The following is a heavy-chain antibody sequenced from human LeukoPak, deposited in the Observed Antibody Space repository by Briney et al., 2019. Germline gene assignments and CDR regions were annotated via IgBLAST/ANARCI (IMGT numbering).Heavy chain of an antibody. CDR3: ARENPFTTSYYFDY. V-gene: IGHV4-31*03. Sequence: PSETLSLTCTVSGGSISSGGYYWSWIRQHPGEGLEWIGYIYYSGTTYYDPSLKSRVTISVDTSKNQCSLKLSSVTAADTAVYYCARENPFTTSYYFDYWGQGTLVTVSS. CDR2: IYYSGTT. D-gene: IGHD1-14*01. J-gene: IGHJ4*02. CDR1: GGSISSGGYY.